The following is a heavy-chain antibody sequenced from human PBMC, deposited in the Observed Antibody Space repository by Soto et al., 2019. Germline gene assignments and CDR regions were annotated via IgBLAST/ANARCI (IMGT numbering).Heavy chain of an antibody. Sequence: SVKVSCKASGGTFSSYAISWVRQAPGQGLEWMGGIIPIFGTANYAQKFQGRVTITADKSTSTAYMELSSLRSEDTAVYYCARSDPDNYYHYGMDVWGQGTTVTVSS. CDR2: IIPIFGTA. CDR1: GGTFSSYA. D-gene: IGHD3-9*01. V-gene: IGHV1-69*06. J-gene: IGHJ6*02. CDR3: ARSDPDNYYHYGMDV.